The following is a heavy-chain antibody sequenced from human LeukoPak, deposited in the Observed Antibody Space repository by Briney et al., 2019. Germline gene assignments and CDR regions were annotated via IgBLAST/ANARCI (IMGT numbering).Heavy chain of an antibody. CDR3: ARTARHLDY. CDR2: ISGSGTDI. V-gene: IGHV3-11*04. CDR1: GFTFSDPY. D-gene: IGHD5-18*01. Sequence: PGGSLRLSCEASGFTFSDPYMSWIRQAPGKGLECLSYISGSGTDINYADSVRGRFTISRDNAKNLLYLQMNDLRVEDTAVYYCARTARHLDYWGQGTLVTVSS. J-gene: IGHJ4*02.